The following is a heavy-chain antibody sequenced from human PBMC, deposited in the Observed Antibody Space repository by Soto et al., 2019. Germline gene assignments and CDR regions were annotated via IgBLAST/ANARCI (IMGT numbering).Heavy chain of an antibody. CDR2: IIPIFGTA. CDR1: GGTFSSYA. Sequence: QVQLVQSGAEVKKPGSSVKVSCKASGGTFSSYAISWVRQAPGQGLEWMGGIIPIFGTANYAQKFQGRVTITADESTSTAYMERSSLRSEDTAVYYCARSTFYGDYPPYYFDYWGQGTLVTVSS. D-gene: IGHD4-17*01. CDR3: ARSTFYGDYPPYYFDY. V-gene: IGHV1-69*01. J-gene: IGHJ4*02.